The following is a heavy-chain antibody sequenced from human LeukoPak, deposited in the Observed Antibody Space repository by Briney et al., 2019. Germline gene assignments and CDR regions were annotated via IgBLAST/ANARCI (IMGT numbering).Heavy chain of an antibody. D-gene: IGHD3-10*01. CDR1: GGSISSYY. CDR3: ARCGSGKVDY. Sequence: SETLSLTCTVSGGSISSYYWSWIRQPPGKGLEWIGYIYYSGSTNYNPSLKSRVTISVDTSKNQFSLKLSSVTAADTAVYYRARCGSGKVDYWGQGTLVTVSS. V-gene: IGHV4-59*08. J-gene: IGHJ4*02. CDR2: IYYSGST.